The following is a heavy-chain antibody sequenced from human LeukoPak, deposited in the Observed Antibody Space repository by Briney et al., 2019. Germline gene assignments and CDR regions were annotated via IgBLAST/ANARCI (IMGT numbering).Heavy chain of an antibody. V-gene: IGHV1-18*01. D-gene: IGHD3-22*01. CDR3: ARDLDYYDSSGYYYFDY. J-gene: IGHJ4*02. Sequence: ASVKVSCKASGGTFSSYAISWVRQAPGQGLEWMGWISAYNGNTNYAQKLQGRVTMTTDTSTSTAYMELRSLRSDDTAVYYCARDLDYYDSSGYYYFDYWGQGTLVTVSS. CDR2: ISAYNGNT. CDR1: GGTFSSYA.